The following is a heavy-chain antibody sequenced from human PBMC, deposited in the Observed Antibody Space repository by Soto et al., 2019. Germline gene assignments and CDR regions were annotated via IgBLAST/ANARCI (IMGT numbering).Heavy chain of an antibody. CDR2: IYYSGST. J-gene: IGHJ5*02. Sequence: SETLSLTCTVSGGSISSYDWSWIRQPPGKGLEWIGYIYYSGSTNYNPSLKSRVTISVDTSKNQFSLKLSSVTAADTAVYYCARESRYCSSTSCSWFDPWGQGTLVTVST. D-gene: IGHD2-2*01. CDR3: ARESRYCSSTSCSWFDP. V-gene: IGHV4-59*12. CDR1: GGSISSYD.